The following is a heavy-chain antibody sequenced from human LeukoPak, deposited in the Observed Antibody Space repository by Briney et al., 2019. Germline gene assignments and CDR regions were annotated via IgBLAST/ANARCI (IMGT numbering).Heavy chain of an antibody. Sequence: GGSLRLSCAASGFTFSSYSMNWVRQAPGKGLEWLSYISSSSSTIYYADSVKGRFTISRDNAKNSLYLQMNSLRAEDTAVYYCARGGRDGYNTDAFDIWGQGTMVTVSS. V-gene: IGHV3-48*04. CDR3: ARGGRDGYNTDAFDI. J-gene: IGHJ3*02. CDR2: ISSSSSTI. CDR1: GFTFSSYS. D-gene: IGHD5-24*01.